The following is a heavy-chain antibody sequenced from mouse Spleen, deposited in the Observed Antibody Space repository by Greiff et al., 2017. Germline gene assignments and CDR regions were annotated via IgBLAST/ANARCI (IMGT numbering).Heavy chain of an antibody. Sequence: QVQLQQSGAELVKPGASVKMSCKASGYTFTSYWITWVKQRPGQGLEWIGDIYPGSGSTNYNEKFKSKATLTVDTSSSTAYMQLSSLTSEDSAVYYCARSDGNSYAMDYWGQGTSVTVSS. CDR3: ARSDGNSYAMDY. CDR2: IYPGSGST. V-gene: IGHV1-55*01. CDR1: GYTFTSYW. J-gene: IGHJ4*01. D-gene: IGHD2-1*01.